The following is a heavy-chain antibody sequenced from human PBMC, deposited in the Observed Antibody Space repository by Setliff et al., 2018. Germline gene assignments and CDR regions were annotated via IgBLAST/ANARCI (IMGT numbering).Heavy chain of an antibody. V-gene: IGHV1-2*02. Sequence: ASMKVSCKASGYTFTGYYIHWVRQAPGEGLEWMGCINVNSGDTNYAQKFQGRVIVTRDTSSSTAYMELRSLRPDDTAVYFCARGRIHDSSDYIGNWFDPWGQGTLVTVS. CDR2: INVNSGDT. J-gene: IGHJ5*02. CDR3: ARGRIHDSSDYIGNWFDP. CDR1: GYTFTGYY. D-gene: IGHD3-22*01.